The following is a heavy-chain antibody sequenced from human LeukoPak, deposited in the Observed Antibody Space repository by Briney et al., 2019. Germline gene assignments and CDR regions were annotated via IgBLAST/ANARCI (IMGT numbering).Heavy chain of an antibody. V-gene: IGHV3-21*01. CDR1: GLSFSSYV. CDR2: ISSSSSYI. J-gene: IGHJ4*02. CDR3: ARAERGTYSGSPRDFDY. Sequence: GGSLRLSCVASGLSFSSYVMHWVRQAPGKGLEWVSSISSSSSYIYYADSVKGRFTISRDNAKNSLYLQMNSLRAEDTAVYYCARAERGTYSGSPRDFDYWGQGTLVTVSS. D-gene: IGHD1-26*01.